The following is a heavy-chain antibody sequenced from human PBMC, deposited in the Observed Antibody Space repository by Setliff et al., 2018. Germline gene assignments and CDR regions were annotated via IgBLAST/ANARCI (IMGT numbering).Heavy chain of an antibody. Sequence: GGSLRLSCVASGFTFSNYGMHWVRQAPGKGLEWVGRIKSKTDGGTIDYAAPVKGRFTISRDDSKNTLYLQMNSLKTEDTAVYYCTTAVLQFLEWLCLTEDGFYFDYWGQGTLVTVSS. D-gene: IGHD3-3*01. V-gene: IGHV3-15*01. CDR3: TTAVLQFLEWLCLTEDGFYFDY. CDR1: GFTFSNYG. CDR2: IKSKTDGGTI. J-gene: IGHJ4*02.